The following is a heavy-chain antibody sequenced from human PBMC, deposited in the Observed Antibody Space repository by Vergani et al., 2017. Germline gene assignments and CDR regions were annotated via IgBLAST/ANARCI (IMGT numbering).Heavy chain of an antibody. J-gene: IGHJ4*02. CDR2: ISSSSSYI. CDR1: GFTFSSYS. Sequence: EVQLVESGGGLVKPGGSLRLSCAASGFTFSSYSMNWVRQAPGKGLEWVSSISSSSSYIYYADSVKGRFTISRDNAKNSLYLQMNGLRAEDTAVYYCARDAYYYDSSGKNNFDYWGQGTLVTVSS. V-gene: IGHV3-21*01. D-gene: IGHD3-22*01. CDR3: ARDAYYYDSSGKNNFDY.